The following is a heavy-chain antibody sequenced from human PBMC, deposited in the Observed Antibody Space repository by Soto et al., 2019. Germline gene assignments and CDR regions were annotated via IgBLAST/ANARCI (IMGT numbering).Heavy chain of an antibody. CDR3: ARDRANIAVAATPYYYYGMDV. V-gene: IGHV4-31*03. CDR1: GGSISSGGYY. CDR2: IYYSGST. Sequence: SETLSLTCTVSGGSISSGGYYWSWIRQHPGKGLEWIGYIYYSGSTYYNPSLKSRVTISVDTSKNQFSLKLSSVTAADTAVYYCARDRANIAVAATPYYYYGMDVWGQGTTVTVSS. J-gene: IGHJ6*02. D-gene: IGHD6-19*01.